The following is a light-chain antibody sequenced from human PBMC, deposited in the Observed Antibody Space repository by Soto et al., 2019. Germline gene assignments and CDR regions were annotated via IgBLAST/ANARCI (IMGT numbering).Light chain of an antibody. V-gene: IGKV3D-15*01. CDR1: QSVRSK. J-gene: IGKJ5*01. CDR3: QQYNNWPIT. Sequence: EIVLTQAPASLSVSPGERATVSCRASQSVRSKVAWYQQKPGQAPRLLIYGASTRATGIPARFSGSGSGTEFTLTISSLQSEDFEIYYCQQYNNWPITFGQGTRLEIK. CDR2: GAS.